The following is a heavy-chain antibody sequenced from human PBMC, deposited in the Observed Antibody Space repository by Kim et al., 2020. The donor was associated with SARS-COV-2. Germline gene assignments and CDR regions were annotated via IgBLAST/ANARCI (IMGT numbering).Heavy chain of an antibody. V-gene: IGHV4-39*07. CDR3: ARDARYGDYVVDY. Sequence: NPTLRSRVTISVDTSKNQFSRKLGSVTAADTAVYYCARDARYGDYVVDYWGQGTLVTVSS. J-gene: IGHJ4*02. D-gene: IGHD4-17*01.